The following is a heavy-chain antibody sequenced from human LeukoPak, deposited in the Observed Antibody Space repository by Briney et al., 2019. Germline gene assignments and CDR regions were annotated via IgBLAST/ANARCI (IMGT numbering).Heavy chain of an antibody. CDR3: ARAGSVQLWTYYYYGMDV. Sequence: SETLSLTCAVYGGSFSGYYWSWIRQPPGKGLEWIGEINHSGSTNYNPSLKSRVTISVDTSKNQFSLKLSSVTAADTAVYYCARAGSVQLWTYYYYGMDVWGQGTTVTVSS. CDR2: INHSGST. J-gene: IGHJ6*02. V-gene: IGHV4-34*01. D-gene: IGHD5-18*01. CDR1: GGSFSGYY.